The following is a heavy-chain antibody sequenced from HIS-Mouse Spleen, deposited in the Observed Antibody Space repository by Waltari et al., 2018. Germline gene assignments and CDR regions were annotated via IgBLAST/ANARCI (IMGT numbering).Heavy chain of an antibody. Sequence: QVQLVQSGAEVKKPGASVKVSCKASGYTFTSYDINRVGQATGQGLEWMGWMNPNSGNTGYAQKFQGRVTMTRNTSISTAYMELSSLRSEDTAVYYCARGHDYSNYFDYWGQGTLVTVSS. CDR3: ARGHDYSNYFDY. V-gene: IGHV1-8*01. D-gene: IGHD4-4*01. CDR1: GYTFTSYD. CDR2: MNPNSGNT. J-gene: IGHJ4*02.